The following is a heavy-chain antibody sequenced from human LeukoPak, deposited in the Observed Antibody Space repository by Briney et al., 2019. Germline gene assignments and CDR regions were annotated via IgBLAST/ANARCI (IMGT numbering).Heavy chain of an antibody. CDR1: GGSFSGYY. CDR3: ARGRNQLKYQLLRLKRYFDY. D-gene: IGHD2-2*01. CDR2: INHSGST. V-gene: IGHV4-34*01. J-gene: IGHJ4*02. Sequence: SETLSLTCAVYGGSFSGYYWSWIRQPPGKGLEWIGEINHSGSTNYNPSLKSRVTISVDTSKNQFSLKLSSVTAADTAVYYCARGRNQLKYQLLRLKRYFDYWGQGTLVTVSS.